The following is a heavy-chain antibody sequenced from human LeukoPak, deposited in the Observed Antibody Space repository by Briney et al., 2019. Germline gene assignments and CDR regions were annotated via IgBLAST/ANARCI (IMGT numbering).Heavy chain of an antibody. J-gene: IGHJ4*02. V-gene: IGHV1-18*01. D-gene: IGHD1-26*01. CDR2: IIAYNGDT. CDR1: GYTFTRYG. CDR3: ARGKGASPDY. Sequence: ASVKVSCKASGYTFTRYGINWVRQARGQGLEWIGWIIAYNGDTRYAQKFQSRVTLTTDTSTSTAYMELRSLRSDDTAVYYCARGKGASPDYWGQGTLVTVSS.